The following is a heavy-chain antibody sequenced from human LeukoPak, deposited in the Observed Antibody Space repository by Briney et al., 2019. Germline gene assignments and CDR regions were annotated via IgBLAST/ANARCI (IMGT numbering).Heavy chain of an antibody. Sequence: GGSLSLSCEASDLTFSGYIMNWVRLAPGRGLEWVSSISHSCNYKYYPHSVQGRFTTSQDNAKNSLYLQMNGLRAEDTAVYYCARGLRSCNSASCHPTWFDPWGQGALVTVSS. V-gene: IGHV3-21*01. J-gene: IGHJ5*02. CDR2: ISHSCNYK. CDR3: ARGLRSCNSASCHPTWFDP. D-gene: IGHD2-2*01. CDR1: DLTFSGYI.